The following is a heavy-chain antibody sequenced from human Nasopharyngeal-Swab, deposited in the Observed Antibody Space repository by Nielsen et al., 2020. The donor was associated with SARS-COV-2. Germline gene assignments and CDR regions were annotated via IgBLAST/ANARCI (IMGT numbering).Heavy chain of an antibody. D-gene: IGHD1-26*01. J-gene: IGHJ5*02. CDR3: ATGTVVGATGWFDP. V-gene: IGHV1-24*01. Sequence: WVRQAPGQGPEWMGGFDPEDGETIYAQKFQGRVTMTEDTSTDTAYMELSSLRSEDTAVYYCATGTVVGATGWFDPWGQGTLVTVSS. CDR2: FDPEDGET.